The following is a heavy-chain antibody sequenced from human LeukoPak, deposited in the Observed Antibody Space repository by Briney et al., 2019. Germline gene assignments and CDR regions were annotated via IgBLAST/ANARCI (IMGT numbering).Heavy chain of an antibody. Sequence: PGGSLRLSCVASGFPFSSYWMTWVRQAPGKGPEWVANIKQDGSKKSYVDSVKGRFTISRDNSKNTLYLQMNSLRAEDTAVYYCAKAESVYGSGGSYYFDFWGQGTLVTVSS. D-gene: IGHD3-10*01. CDR2: IKQDGSKK. CDR3: AKAESVYGSGGSYYFDF. CDR1: GFPFSSYW. V-gene: IGHV3-7*03. J-gene: IGHJ4*02.